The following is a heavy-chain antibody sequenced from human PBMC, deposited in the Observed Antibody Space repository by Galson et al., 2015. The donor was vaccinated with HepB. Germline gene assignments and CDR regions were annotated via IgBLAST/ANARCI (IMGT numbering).Heavy chain of an antibody. J-gene: IGHJ4*02. CDR1: GFTFSSYG. Sequence: SLRLSCAASGFTFSSYGMHWVRQAPGKVLEWVAVIWYDGSNKYYADSVKGRFTISRDNSKNTLYLQMNSLRAEDTAVYYCAREGVAVAGIDYWGQGTLVTVSS. CDR2: IWYDGSNK. CDR3: AREGVAVAGIDY. V-gene: IGHV3-33*08. D-gene: IGHD6-19*01.